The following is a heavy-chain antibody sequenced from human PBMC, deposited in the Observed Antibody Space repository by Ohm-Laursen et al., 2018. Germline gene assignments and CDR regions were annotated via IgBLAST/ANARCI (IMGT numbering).Heavy chain of an antibody. D-gene: IGHD6-13*01. Sequence: SLRLSCAASGFTFSSYWMHWVRQAPGKGLVWVSRISWNSGSIGYADSVKGRFTISRDNAKNSLYLQMNSLRAEDTALYYCAKDKVDSSSWYYFDYWGQGTLVTVSS. CDR1: GFTFSSYW. J-gene: IGHJ4*02. CDR2: ISWNSGSI. V-gene: IGHV3-9*01. CDR3: AKDKVDSSSWYYFDY.